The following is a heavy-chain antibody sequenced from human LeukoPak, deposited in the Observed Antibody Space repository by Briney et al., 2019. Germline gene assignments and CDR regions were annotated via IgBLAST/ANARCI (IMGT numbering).Heavy chain of an antibody. CDR3: AREWLGYYMDV. Sequence: TGGSLRLSCAASGFTFSSYWMHWVRQAPGQGLVWVSRINSDGSTTSYADSVKGRFTISRDNAKNTLYLQMNSLRAEDTAVYYCAREWLGYYMDVWGKGTTVTVSS. CDR2: INSDGSTT. CDR1: GFTFSSYW. J-gene: IGHJ6*03. D-gene: IGHD6-19*01. V-gene: IGHV3-74*01.